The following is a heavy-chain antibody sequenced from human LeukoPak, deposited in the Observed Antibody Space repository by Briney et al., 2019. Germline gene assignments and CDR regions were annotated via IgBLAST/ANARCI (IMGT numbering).Heavy chain of an antibody. CDR2: INPNSGGT. CDR3: ARDSADSVTTSLLDV. J-gene: IGHJ6*04. Sequence: WASVKVSCKASGYTFTGYYMHWVRQAPGQGLEWMGWINPNSGGTNYAQKSQGRVTMTRDTSISTAYMELSRLRSDDTAVYYCARDSADSVTTSLLDVWGKGTTVTISS. V-gene: IGHV1-2*02. D-gene: IGHD4-17*01. CDR1: GYTFTGYY.